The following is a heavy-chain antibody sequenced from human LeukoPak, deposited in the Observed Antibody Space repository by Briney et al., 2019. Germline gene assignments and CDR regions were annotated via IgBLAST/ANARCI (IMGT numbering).Heavy chain of an antibody. CDR2: SSSSGSTI. CDR3: ARRRDFIDY. CDR1: GSTPIDYY. V-gene: IGHV3-11*01. Sequence: GGSLKLSCEASGSTPIDYYMSWIRRPPGKGLEWVLYSSSSGSTIYYADSVKGRFAISRDNAKNSLYLQMNSLRAEDTAVYYCARRRDFIDYWGQGTLVTVSS. J-gene: IGHJ4*02. D-gene: IGHD3/OR15-3a*01.